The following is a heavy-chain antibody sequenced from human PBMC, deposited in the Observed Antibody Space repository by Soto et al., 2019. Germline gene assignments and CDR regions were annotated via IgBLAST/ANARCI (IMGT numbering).Heavy chain of an antibody. CDR2: VNPNNGDT. D-gene: IGHD2-15*01. V-gene: IGHV1-8*01. Sequence: QVQLVQSGAELKKPGASVKVSCKASGYTFSNYDMNWVRQATGQGPEWIGWVNPNNGDTGYAQKFQGRVTLTTDISTTTAYMELTSLRSEDTAIYYCAKVARKGGAIDFDYWGQGTLITVSS. J-gene: IGHJ4*02. CDR3: AKVARKGGAIDFDY. CDR1: GYTFSNYD.